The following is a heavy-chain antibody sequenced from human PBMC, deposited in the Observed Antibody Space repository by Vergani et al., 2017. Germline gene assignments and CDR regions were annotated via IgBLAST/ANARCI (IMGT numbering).Heavy chain of an antibody. CDR3: ARSAGYSSGWYGDYFDY. D-gene: IGHD6-19*01. Sequence: QVQLVQSGAEVKKPGSSVKVSCKASGGTFSSYAISWVRQAPGQGLEWMGGIIPIFGTANYAQKFQGRVPITADKSTSTAYMELSSLRSEDTAVYYCARSAGYSSGWYGDYFDYWGQGTLVTVSS. CDR2: IIPIFGTA. V-gene: IGHV1-69*06. J-gene: IGHJ4*02. CDR1: GGTFSSYA.